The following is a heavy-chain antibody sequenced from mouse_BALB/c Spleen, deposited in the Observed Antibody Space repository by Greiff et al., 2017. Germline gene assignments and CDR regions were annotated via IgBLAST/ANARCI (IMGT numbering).Heavy chain of an antibody. Sequence: ESGAELVRPGTSVKVSCKASGYAFTNYLIEWVKQRPGQGLEWIGVINPGSGGTNYNEKFKGKATLTADKSSSTAYMQLSSLTSDDSAVYCCAIVRGFAYWGQGTLVTVSA. CDR2: INPGSGGT. D-gene: IGHD2-5*01. V-gene: IGHV1-54*01. J-gene: IGHJ3*01. CDR3: AIVRGFAY. CDR1: GYAFTNYL.